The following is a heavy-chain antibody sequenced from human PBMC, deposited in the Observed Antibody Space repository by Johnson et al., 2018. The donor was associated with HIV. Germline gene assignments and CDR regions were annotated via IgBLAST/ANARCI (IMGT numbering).Heavy chain of an antibody. V-gene: IGHV3-43D*03. CDR1: GFTFDDYG. J-gene: IGHJ3*02. CDR2: MRGDGRST. CDR3: AKPRHSGWYKEGAFHM. Sequence: VQLVESAGGVVRPGRSLRLSCAASGFTFDDYGMSWVRQAPGKRLAWVSLMRGDGRSTDYAESVNDRFTISRDNSKNSLYLQMNNLIDEDTALYYCAKPRHSGWYKEGAFHMWGQGTMVTVSS. D-gene: IGHD6-19*01.